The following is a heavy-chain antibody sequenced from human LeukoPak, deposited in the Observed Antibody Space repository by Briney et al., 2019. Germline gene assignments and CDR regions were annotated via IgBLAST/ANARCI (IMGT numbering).Heavy chain of an antibody. J-gene: IGHJ4*02. CDR1: GGSISSSNW. D-gene: IGHD3-10*01. CDR3: ARAVRWFGELTPDY. CDR2: IYHSGST. V-gene: IGHV4-4*02. Sequence: SETLSLTCAVSGGSISSSNWWSWVRQPPGKGLEWIGEIYHSGSTNYNPSLKSRVTISVDTSKNQFSLKLSSVTAADTAVYYCARAVRWFGELTPDYWGQGTLVTVSS.